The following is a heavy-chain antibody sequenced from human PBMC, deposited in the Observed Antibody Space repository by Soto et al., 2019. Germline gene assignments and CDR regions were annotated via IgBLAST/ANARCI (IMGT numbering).Heavy chain of an antibody. CDR1: GFTFSSYW. V-gene: IGHV3-7*01. CDR2: IKQDGSEE. CDR3: ARVPVPRYWSGGSCYYYYYYMDV. D-gene: IGHD2-15*01. J-gene: IGHJ6*03. Sequence: GGSLRLSCAASGFTFSSYWMSWVRQAPGKGLEWVANIKQDGSEEYYVDSVKGRFTISRDNAKNSLYLQMNSLRAEDTAVYYCARVPVPRYWSGGSCYYYYYYMDVWGKGTTVTFS.